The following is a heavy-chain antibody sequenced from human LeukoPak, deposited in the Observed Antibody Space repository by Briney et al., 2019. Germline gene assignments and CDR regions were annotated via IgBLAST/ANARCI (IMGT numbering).Heavy chain of an antibody. Sequence: ASVKVSCKASGGTFSSYAISWVRQAPGQGLEWMGGIIPIFGTANYAQKFQGRVTITADESTSTAYMELSSLRSEDTAVYYCAPKGGCGGDCYSPGYFQHWGLGTLVTVSS. CDR2: IIPIFGTA. CDR3: APKGGCGGDCYSPGYFQH. D-gene: IGHD2-21*02. CDR1: GGTFSSYA. V-gene: IGHV1-69*01. J-gene: IGHJ1*01.